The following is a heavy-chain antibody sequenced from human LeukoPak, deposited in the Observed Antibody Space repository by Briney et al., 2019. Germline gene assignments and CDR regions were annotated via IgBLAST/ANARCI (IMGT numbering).Heavy chain of an antibody. V-gene: IGHV5-51*01. Sequence: GESLKISCKGSGYSFTSYWIGWVRQMPGKGLEWMGIIYPGYSDTRYSPSFQGQVTISADKSISTAYLQWSSLKASDTAMYYCARLRDGDYGSYAGDYWGQGTLVTVSS. CDR3: ARLRDGDYGSYAGDY. CDR2: IYPGYSDT. D-gene: IGHD4-17*01. J-gene: IGHJ4*02. CDR1: GYSFTSYW.